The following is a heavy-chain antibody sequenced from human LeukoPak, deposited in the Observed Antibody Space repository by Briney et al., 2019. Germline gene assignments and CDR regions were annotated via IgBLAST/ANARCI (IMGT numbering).Heavy chain of an antibody. CDR1: GGSISSGDYY. D-gene: IGHD2-21*02. CDR2: TYYSGST. V-gene: IGHV4-30-4*01. CDR3: ARAECGGDCYLDY. J-gene: IGHJ4*02. Sequence: SQTLSLTCTVSGGSISSGDYYWSWIRQPPGKGLEWIGYTYYSGSTYYNPSLKSRVTISVDTSKNQFSLKLSSVTAADTAVYYCARAECGGDCYLDYWGQGTLVTVSS.